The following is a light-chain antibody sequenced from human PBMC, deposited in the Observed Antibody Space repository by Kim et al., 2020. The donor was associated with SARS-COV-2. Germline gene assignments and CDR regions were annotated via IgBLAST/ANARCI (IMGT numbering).Light chain of an antibody. J-gene: IGKJ2*03. CDR2: ASS. V-gene: IGKV1-39*01. CDR3: QQTFSVPYR. CDR1: QSIRSY. Sequence: SASVRDRVTITSRASQSIRSYLNWYQQKPGKAPKALIYASSNVQGGVPARFSGSGSGTDFILTISSLQPEDSGTYYCQQTFSVPYRFGQGTKLEI.